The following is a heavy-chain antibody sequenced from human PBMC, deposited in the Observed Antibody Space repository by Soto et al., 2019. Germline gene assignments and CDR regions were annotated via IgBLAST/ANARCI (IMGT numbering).Heavy chain of an antibody. CDR3: AGTTTVVTHDAFDI. CDR1: GGSISSYY. D-gene: IGHD4-17*01. CDR2: IYYSGST. J-gene: IGHJ3*02. Sequence: PSETLSLTCTVSGGSISSYYWSWIRQPPGKGLEWIGYIYYSGSTNYNPSLKSRVTISVDTSKNQFSLKLSSVTAADTAVYYCAGTTTVVTHDAFDIWGQGTMVTVSS. V-gene: IGHV4-59*01.